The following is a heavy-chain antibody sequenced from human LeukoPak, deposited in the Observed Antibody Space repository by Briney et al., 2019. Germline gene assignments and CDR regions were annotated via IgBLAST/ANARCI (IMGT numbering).Heavy chain of an antibody. CDR1: GYSFNSYW. V-gene: IGHV5-10-1*01. CDR3: ARDDLDYYGSGQKKRSFDY. CDR2: IDPGDSYT. D-gene: IGHD3-10*01. J-gene: IGHJ4*02. Sequence: GESLKISCKGSGYSFNSYWISWVRQMPGKGLAWMGRIDPGDSYTNYSPSFQGHVTISADKSISTAYLQWSSLKASDTAMYYCARDDLDYYGSGQKKRSFDYWGQGTLVTVSS.